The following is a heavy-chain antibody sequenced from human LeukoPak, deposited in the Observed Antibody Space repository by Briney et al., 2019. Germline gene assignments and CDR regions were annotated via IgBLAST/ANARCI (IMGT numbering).Heavy chain of an antibody. J-gene: IGHJ4*02. CDR3: ARGQQQAYYFDY. D-gene: IGHD6-13*01. Sequence: GXSLRLSCAASGFTFSSYSMNWVRQAPGKGLEWVSSISSSSSYIYYADSVKGRFTISRENAKKSLYLQMNSLRAEDTAVYYCARGQQQAYYFDYWGQGTLVTVSS. V-gene: IGHV3-21*01. CDR1: GFTFSSYS. CDR2: ISSSSSYI.